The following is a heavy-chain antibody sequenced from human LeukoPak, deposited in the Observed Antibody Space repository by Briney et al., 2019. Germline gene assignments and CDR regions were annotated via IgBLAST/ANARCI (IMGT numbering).Heavy chain of an antibody. CDR3: ARERIAVAGTTYYYYYGVDV. V-gene: IGHV1-2*04. CDR1: GYTFTGYY. CDR2: INPNSGGT. J-gene: IGHJ6*02. Sequence: GASVKVSCKASGYTFTGYYMHWVRQAPGQGLEWMGWINPNSGGTNYAQKFQGWVTMTRDTSISTAYMELSRLRSDDTAVYYCARERIAVAGTTYYYYYGVDVWGQGTTVTVSS. D-gene: IGHD6-19*01.